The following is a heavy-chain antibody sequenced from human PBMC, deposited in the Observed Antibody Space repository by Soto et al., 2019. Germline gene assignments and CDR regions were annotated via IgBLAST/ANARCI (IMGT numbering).Heavy chain of an antibody. CDR1: GFTFSTYG. J-gene: IGHJ4*02. Sequence: QVQLVESGGGVVQPGRSLRLSCAASGFTFSTYGIHWVRQAPGKGLEWLAAISYDGRDKYYADSVKGRFTISRDTSNKSLYLQMNILSLEDTAVSYCPNVVHGSGKGLDYWGQRALVTVSA. CDR2: ISYDGRDK. CDR3: PNVVHGSGKGLDY. V-gene: IGHV3-30*18. D-gene: IGHD3-10*01.